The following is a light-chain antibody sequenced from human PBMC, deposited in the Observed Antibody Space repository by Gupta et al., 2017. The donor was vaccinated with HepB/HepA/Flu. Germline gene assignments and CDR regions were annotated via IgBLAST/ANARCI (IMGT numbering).Light chain of an antibody. CDR2: DKH. CDR1: SISSYY. Sequence: SSELTQDPAVSLALGQTVSITCQGDSISSYYASWYQQKPGQAPVLVIYDKHNRPSGPPARCSSSSTGDTASLITTGAQEEEDADYYCNSRDRSGNRVVFGGGTKLTVL. CDR3: NSRDRSGNRVV. V-gene: IGLV3-19*01. J-gene: IGLJ2*01.